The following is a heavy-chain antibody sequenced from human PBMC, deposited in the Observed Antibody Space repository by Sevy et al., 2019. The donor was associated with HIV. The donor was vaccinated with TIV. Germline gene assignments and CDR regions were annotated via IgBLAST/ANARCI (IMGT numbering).Heavy chain of an antibody. CDR3: ARERSCGGDCYYFDY. J-gene: IGHJ4*02. CDR2: INWNGVGT. CDR1: GLNFDDYG. Sequence: GGSLRLSCAASGLNFDDYGMSWVRQAPGKGLEWVSAINWNGVGTSYADSVKGRFTISRDNAKNSLYVQMNSLRAEDTALYYFARERSCGGDCYYFDYWGQGTLVTVSS. D-gene: IGHD2-21*02. V-gene: IGHV3-20*04.